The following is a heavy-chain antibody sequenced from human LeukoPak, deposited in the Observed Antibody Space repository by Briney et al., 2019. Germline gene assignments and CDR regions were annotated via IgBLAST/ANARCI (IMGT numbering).Heavy chain of an antibody. D-gene: IGHD3-10*01. CDR2: IYYSGST. J-gene: IGHJ4*02. Sequence: SETLSLTCTVAGGSLRSSNYYWGWIRQPPGKGLEWIATIYYSGSTYYNPSLKSRVTIPADTSKNQFSLNLSSVTAADTAVYYCARRVSRSSQIDYWGQGTLVTVSS. CDR1: GGSLRSSNYY. CDR3: ARRVSRSSQIDY. V-gene: IGHV4-39*01.